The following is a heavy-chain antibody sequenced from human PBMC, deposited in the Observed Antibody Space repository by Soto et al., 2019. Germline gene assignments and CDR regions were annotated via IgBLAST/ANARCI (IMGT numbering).Heavy chain of an antibody. Sequence: QVQMQASGPRLVKASETLSLTCPVSGASISDDYCNWIRQPAGKPLERIGRLRVGGITYNNPSVRGRVTMSSDTSKNQFALNLRSVTAADTAVYFGEIRSGKADGFDFLGQGPMVTV. D-gene: IGHD1-26*01. J-gene: IGHJ3*01. CDR3: EIRSGKADGFDF. V-gene: IGHV4-4*07. CDR1: GASISDDY. CDR2: LRVGGIT.